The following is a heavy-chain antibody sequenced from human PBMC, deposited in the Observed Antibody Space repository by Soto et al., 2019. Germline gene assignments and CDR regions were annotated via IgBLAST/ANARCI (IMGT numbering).Heavy chain of an antibody. CDR3: ARLRYPEAFQH. J-gene: IGHJ1*01. CDR2: INAGSGDT. Sequence: ASVKVSCKASGYTFTSYVMHWVRQAPGQRLEWMGWINAGSGDTNYSQKFQGRVTMTRDTSTSTVYMELSSLRSEDTAVYYCARLRYPEAFQHWGQGTLVTVSS. D-gene: IGHD1-1*01. V-gene: IGHV1-3*01. CDR1: GYTFTSYV.